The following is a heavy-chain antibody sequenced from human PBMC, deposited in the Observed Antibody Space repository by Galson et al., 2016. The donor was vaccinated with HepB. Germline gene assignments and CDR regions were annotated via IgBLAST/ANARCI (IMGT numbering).Heavy chain of an antibody. CDR3: ARNRPFTGDFDY. V-gene: IGHV1-8*02. CDR1: GYTFTNYD. CDR2: MTPNSGNT. D-gene: IGHD7-27*01. J-gene: IGHJ4*02. Sequence: SVKVSCKASGYTFTNYDFNWVRQAPGQGLEWLGWMTPNSGNTGYAQKFQGRLSLTRDISTRTAYMELSSLTPDDTAVYYCARNRPFTGDFDYWGLGTLVTVSS.